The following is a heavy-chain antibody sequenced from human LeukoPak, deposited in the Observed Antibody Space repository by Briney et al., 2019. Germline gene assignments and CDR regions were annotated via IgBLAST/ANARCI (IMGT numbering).Heavy chain of an antibody. Sequence: AGGSLRLSCAASGFTFDDYGMSWVRQAPGKGLEWVANIKQDGSEKYYVDSVKGRFTISRDNAKNSLYLQMNSLRAEDTAVYHCARGGTLWFGESRFDYWGQGTLVTVSS. D-gene: IGHD3-10*01. CDR1: GFTFDDYG. J-gene: IGHJ4*02. V-gene: IGHV3-7*03. CDR2: IKQDGSEK. CDR3: ARGGTLWFGESRFDY.